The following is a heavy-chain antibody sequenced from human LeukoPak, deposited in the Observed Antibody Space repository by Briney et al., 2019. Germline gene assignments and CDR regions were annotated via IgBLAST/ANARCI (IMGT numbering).Heavy chain of an antibody. CDR2: TYPSGRT. CDR3: ARGLATDL. Sequence: GGSLRLSCAASGFTVTSNYFNWVRQAPGKGLEWVSVTYPSGRTFYADSVKGRLTISRDNSKNTLYLQMNSLRVDDTAVYYCARGLATDLWGQGTLVTVSS. V-gene: IGHV3-66*01. CDR1: GFTVTSNY. J-gene: IGHJ5*02.